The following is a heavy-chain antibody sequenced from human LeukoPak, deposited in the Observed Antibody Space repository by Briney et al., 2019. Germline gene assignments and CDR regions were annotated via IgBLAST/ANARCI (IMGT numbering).Heavy chain of an antibody. D-gene: IGHD3-22*01. Sequence: SVRVSCKASGGTFSSYAIIWVRQAPGQGLEWMGGIIPIFGTANYAQKFQGRVTITTDESTSTAYMELSSLRSEDTAVYYCARGYYDSSGYYYCWFDPWGQGTLVTVSS. J-gene: IGHJ5*02. CDR2: IIPIFGTA. V-gene: IGHV1-69*05. CDR1: GGTFSSYA. CDR3: ARGYYDSSGYYYCWFDP.